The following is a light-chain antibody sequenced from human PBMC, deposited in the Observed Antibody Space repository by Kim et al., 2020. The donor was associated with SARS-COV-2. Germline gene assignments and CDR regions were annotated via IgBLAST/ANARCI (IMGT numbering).Light chain of an antibody. CDR2: STS. J-gene: IGKJ1*01. CDR1: QSVTSTT. CDR3: QQYGSARWT. Sequence: SPGERATLCCRASQSVTSTTLAWYQQKPGQAPRLLIYSTSSRAPGIPDRFSGSGSGTDFSLTINRLEPEDVAVYYCQQYGSARWTFGQGTKVDIK. V-gene: IGKV3-20*01.